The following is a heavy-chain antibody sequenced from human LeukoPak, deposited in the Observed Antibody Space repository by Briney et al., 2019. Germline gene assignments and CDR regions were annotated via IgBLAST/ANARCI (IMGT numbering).Heavy chain of an antibody. CDR1: GGSISSYY. CDR3: ARMPVGTTFDS. D-gene: IGHD1-26*01. J-gene: IGHJ4*02. Sequence: SETLSLTCTVSGGSISSYYWSWIRQPPGKGLEWIGYIYYSGSTNYNPSLKSRVTISVDTSKNQFSLKVSSVTAADTAVYYCARMPVGTTFDSWGQGTLVTVSS. CDR2: IYYSGST. V-gene: IGHV4-59*01.